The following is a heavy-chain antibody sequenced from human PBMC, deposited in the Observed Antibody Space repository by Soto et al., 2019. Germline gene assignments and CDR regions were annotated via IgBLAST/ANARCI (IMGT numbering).Heavy chain of an antibody. CDR2: IYWNDDK. D-gene: IGHD3-16*01. CDR3: ANRLGGSISPGDAFDI. J-gene: IGHJ3*02. CDR1: GFSLSTSGVG. Sequence: QITLKESGPTLVNPTQTLTLTCTFSGFSLSTSGVGVGWIRQPPGKALEWLALIYWNDDKRYSPSLKSRLTITKDTSKNQVVLTMTNMDPVDTATYYCANRLGGSISPGDAFDIWGQGTMVTVSS. V-gene: IGHV2-5*01.